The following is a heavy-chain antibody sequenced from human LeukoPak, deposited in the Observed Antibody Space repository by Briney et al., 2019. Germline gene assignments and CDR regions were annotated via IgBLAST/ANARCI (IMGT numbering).Heavy chain of an antibody. J-gene: IGHJ4*02. Sequence: SETLSLTCTASGGSINSYYWSWIRQPAGKGLEWIGRVYSSGNTNYNPSLKSRVSMSVDTSKNQFSLKLTSVTAADTAVYYCARGGKATVVTMWGQGILVTVSS. D-gene: IGHD4-23*01. CDR3: ARGGKATVVTM. CDR1: GGSINSYY. CDR2: VYSSGNT. V-gene: IGHV4-4*07.